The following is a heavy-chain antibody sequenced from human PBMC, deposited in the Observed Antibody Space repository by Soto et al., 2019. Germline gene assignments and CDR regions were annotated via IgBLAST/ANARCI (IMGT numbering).Heavy chain of an antibody. D-gene: IGHD1-1*01. CDR1: GYTFTRYY. CDR2: IDPSAGST. J-gene: IGHJ4*02. V-gene: IGHV1-46*01. Sequence: PSVKVSFKASGYTFTRYYMHWVRQAPGQGLEWMGVIDPSAGSTTWAQRFQGRVTITRDTSTSTVYMELSSLSSEDTAVYYCARSPVPTGTTLYYFDYWGQGALVTVSS. CDR3: ARSPVPTGTTLYYFDY.